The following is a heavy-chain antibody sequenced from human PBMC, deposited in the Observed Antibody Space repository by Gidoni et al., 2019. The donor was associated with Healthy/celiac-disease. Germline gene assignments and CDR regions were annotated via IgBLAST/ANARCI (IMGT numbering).Heavy chain of an antibody. CDR1: GGSFSGYY. Sequence: QVQLQQWGAGLLKPSETLSLTCAVYGGSFSGYYWSWIRQPPGKGLEWIGEINHSGSTNYNPSLKSRVTISVDTSKNQFSLKLSSVTAADTAVYYCARGSRLRWKSLVYWGQGTLVTVSS. J-gene: IGHJ4*02. D-gene: IGHD4-17*01. CDR3: ARGSRLRWKSLVY. V-gene: IGHV4-34*01. CDR2: INHSGST.